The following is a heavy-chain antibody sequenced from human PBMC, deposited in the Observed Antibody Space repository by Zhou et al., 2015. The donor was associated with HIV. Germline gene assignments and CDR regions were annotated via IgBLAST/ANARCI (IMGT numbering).Heavy chain of an antibody. J-gene: IGHJ6*02. V-gene: IGHV1-69*12. CDR2: IIPTFATT. D-gene: IGHD2-2*02. CDR3: ARGDRAVPAAIGGFFAMDV. CDR1: GDTFSNYA. Sequence: QVQLVQSGAEVKKPGSSVKVSCKASGDTFSNYAMSWVRQAPGQGLEWMGGIIPTFATTNYAQKFQGRVTITADESTSTAYMELSRLRYEDTAVYFCARGDRAVPAAIGGFFAMDVWGQGTTVTSP.